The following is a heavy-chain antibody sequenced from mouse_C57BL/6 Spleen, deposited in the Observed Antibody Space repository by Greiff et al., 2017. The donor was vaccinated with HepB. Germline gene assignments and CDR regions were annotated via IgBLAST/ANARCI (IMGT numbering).Heavy chain of an antibody. V-gene: IGHV1-50*01. Sequence: QVQLQQPGAELVKPGASVKLSCKASGYTFTSYWMQWVKQRPGQGLEWIGEIDPSDSYTNYNQKFKGKATLTVDTSSSTAYMQLSSLTSEDSAVYYCARYNYSNYPFAYWGQGTLVTVSA. CDR2: IDPSDSYT. CDR1: GYTFTSYW. CDR3: ARYNYSNYPFAY. J-gene: IGHJ3*01. D-gene: IGHD2-5*01.